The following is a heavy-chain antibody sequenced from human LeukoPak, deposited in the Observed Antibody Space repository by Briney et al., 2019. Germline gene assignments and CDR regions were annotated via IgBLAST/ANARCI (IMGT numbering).Heavy chain of an antibody. D-gene: IGHD5-24*01. CDR1: GYTFTGYY. Sequence: ASVKVSCKASGYTFTGYYMHWVRQAPGQGLEWMGWINPNSGGTNYAQKFQGRVTMTRDTSISTAYMELSRLRSDDTAVYYCARRAATTATQNRWLQFFGGGGYFDLWGRGTLVTVSS. V-gene: IGHV1-2*02. CDR3: ARRAATTATQNRWLQFFGGGGYFDL. J-gene: IGHJ2*01. CDR2: INPNSGGT.